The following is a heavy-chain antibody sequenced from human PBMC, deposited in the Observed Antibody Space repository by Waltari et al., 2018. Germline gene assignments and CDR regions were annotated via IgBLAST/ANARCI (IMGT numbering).Heavy chain of an antibody. V-gene: IGHV4-38-2*01. J-gene: IGHJ3*01. Sequence: QVQLQESGPGLEKPSETVSLTCAVSGYSIRSGYYWGWIRQPPGKGLEWIGRIYHSGSTYYNPALKSRVTISVDTSKNQFSLKLSSVTAADTAVYYCARLLNGAFDFWGQGTMVTVSS. D-gene: IGHD2-8*01. CDR3: ARLLNGAFDF. CDR1: GYSIRSGYY. CDR2: IYHSGST.